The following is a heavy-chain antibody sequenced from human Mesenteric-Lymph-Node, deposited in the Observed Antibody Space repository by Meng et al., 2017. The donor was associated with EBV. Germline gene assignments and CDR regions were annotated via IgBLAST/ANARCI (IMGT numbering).Heavy chain of an antibody. Sequence: QVQLVQPGAGVKKPGASMKVSCKASDYTFTSHWIHWMRQAPGQGLEWMGTLNPTGGSTIYAQKFQGRVIMTRDTSTRTVYMELSSLRSEDTAVYYCAREVSTSSSDYWGQGTLVTVSS. CDR1: DYTFTSHW. V-gene: IGHV1-46*01. D-gene: IGHD2-2*01. CDR2: LNPTGGST. CDR3: AREVSTSSSDY. J-gene: IGHJ4*02.